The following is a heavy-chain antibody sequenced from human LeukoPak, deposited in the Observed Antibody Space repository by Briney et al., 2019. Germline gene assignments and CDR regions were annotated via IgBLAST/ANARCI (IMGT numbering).Heavy chain of an antibody. CDR2: ISYDGSNK. J-gene: IGHJ4*02. CDR1: GFTFSSYA. D-gene: IGHD3-16*02. Sequence: PGGSLRLSCAASGFTFSSYAMHWVRQAPGKGLEWVAVISYDGSNKYYADSVKGRFTISRDNSKNTLYLQMNSLRAEDTAVYYCATEETYYDYVWGSYRHLDYWGQGILVTVSS. V-gene: IGHV3-30*04. CDR3: ATEETYYDYVWGSYRHLDY.